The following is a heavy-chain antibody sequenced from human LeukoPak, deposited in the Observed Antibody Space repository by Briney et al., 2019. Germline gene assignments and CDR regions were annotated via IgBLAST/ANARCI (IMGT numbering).Heavy chain of an antibody. CDR3: ARQGDYSAFDI. D-gene: IGHD4-11*01. V-gene: IGHV4-59*05. CDR2: IYYSGST. Sequence: PSETLSLTCTVSGGSISNYYWSWIRQPPGKGLEWIGSIYYSGSTYYNPSLKSRVTISVDTSKNQFSLKLSSVTAADTAVYYCARQGDYSAFDIWGQGTMVTVSS. J-gene: IGHJ3*02. CDR1: GGSISNYY.